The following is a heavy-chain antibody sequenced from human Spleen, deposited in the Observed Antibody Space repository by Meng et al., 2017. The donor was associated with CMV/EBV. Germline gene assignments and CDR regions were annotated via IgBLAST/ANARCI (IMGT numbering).Heavy chain of an antibody. V-gene: IGHV1-2*02. D-gene: IGHD3-22*01. CDR2: INPNSGGT. CDR3: ARSMAITMIVVVIQQGTHDAFDI. CDR1: GYNFTGYY. J-gene: IGHJ3*02. Sequence: ASVKVSCKTSGYNFTGYYMHWVRQAPGQGLEWMGWINPNSGGTNYAQKFQGRVTMTRDTSISTAYMELSRLRSDDTAVYYCARSMAITMIVVVIQQGTHDAFDIWGQGTMVTVS.